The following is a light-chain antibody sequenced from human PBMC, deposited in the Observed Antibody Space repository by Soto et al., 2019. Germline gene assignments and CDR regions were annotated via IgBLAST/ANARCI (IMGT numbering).Light chain of an antibody. Sequence: DLQMTQSPSSLSASVGDRVTITCRASQSISNYLNWYQQKPGKAPKLLIYGASSLQSGVPSRFSGSGSGTDFTLTISSLQPEDFATYYCQQSYSTPLTFGGGTKVEIK. V-gene: IGKV1-39*01. CDR2: GAS. CDR1: QSISNY. CDR3: QQSYSTPLT. J-gene: IGKJ4*01.